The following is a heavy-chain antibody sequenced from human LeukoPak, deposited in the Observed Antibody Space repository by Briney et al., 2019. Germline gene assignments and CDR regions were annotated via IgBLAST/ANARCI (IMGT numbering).Heavy chain of an antibody. Sequence: PGGSLRLSCATSGFTFSHYGMHWVRQAPGKGLEWVAVIWSDGTNSFYGDPVKGRFTISRDNFQRTVYLQMNSLRAEDTAVYYCAKDAQRGLDYSNSLDKWGQGTLVTVSS. D-gene: IGHD4-11*01. CDR1: GFTFSHYG. CDR2: IWSDGTNS. V-gene: IGHV3-33*06. CDR3: AKDAQRGLDYSNSLDK. J-gene: IGHJ4*02.